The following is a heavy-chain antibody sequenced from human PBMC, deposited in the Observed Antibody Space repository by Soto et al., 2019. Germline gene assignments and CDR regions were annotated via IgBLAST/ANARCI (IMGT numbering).Heavy chain of an antibody. D-gene: IGHD3-3*01. CDR2: ISAYNGNT. J-gene: IGHJ4*02. V-gene: IGHV1-18*01. CDR3: ARDLGKLLDTRTDY. CDR1: GYTFRNYG. Sequence: QVQLVQSGAEVKKPGASVKVSCKASGYTFRNYGISWVRQAPGQGLEWMGWISAYNGNTYYAQKFQGRVTMTTDTSTNTAYMDLRSLISDDTAVYYCARDLGKLLDTRTDYWGRGTLVTVS.